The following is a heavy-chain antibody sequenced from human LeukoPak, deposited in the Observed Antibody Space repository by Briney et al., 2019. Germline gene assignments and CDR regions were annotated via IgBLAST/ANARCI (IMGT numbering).Heavy chain of an antibody. J-gene: IGHJ6*03. D-gene: IGHD3-10*01. CDR1: GGSFSGYY. Sequence: SETLSLTCAVYGGSFSGYYWSWIRQPPGKGLEWIGEINHSGSTNYNPSLKSRVTISVDTSKNQFSLKLSSVTAADTAVYYCARVPYGSGSYPYYYYYYYMDVWGKGTTVTVSS. CDR3: ARVPYGSGSYPYYYYYYYMDV. CDR2: INHSGST. V-gene: IGHV4-34*01.